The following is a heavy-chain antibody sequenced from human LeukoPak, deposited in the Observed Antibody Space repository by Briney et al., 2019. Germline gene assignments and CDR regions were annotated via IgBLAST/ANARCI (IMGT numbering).Heavy chain of an antibody. Sequence: ASVKASCKASGYTFTGYYMHWVRQAPGQGLEWMGWINPNSGGTNYAQKFQGRVTMTRDTSTSTVYMELSSLRSEDTAVYYCARGGRGEGTGTTRVAFDIWGQGTMVTVSS. J-gene: IGHJ3*02. CDR3: ARGGRGEGTGTTRVAFDI. D-gene: IGHD1-1*01. V-gene: IGHV1-2*02. CDR1: GYTFTGYY. CDR2: INPNSGGT.